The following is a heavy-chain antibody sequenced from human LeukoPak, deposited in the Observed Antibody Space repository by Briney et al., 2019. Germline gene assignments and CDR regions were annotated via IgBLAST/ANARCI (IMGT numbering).Heavy chain of an antibody. D-gene: IGHD6-13*01. Sequence: GGSLRLSCAASGFTFDDYAMHWVRQVPGKGLEWVSLILGDGSSTNYAVSVKGRFTISRDNSKNSLYLHMNSLRVEDTALYFCAKDRYSSSWYTIDYWGQGTLVTVSS. CDR2: ILGDGSST. J-gene: IGHJ4*02. V-gene: IGHV3-43*02. CDR3: AKDRYSSSWYTIDY. CDR1: GFTFDDYA.